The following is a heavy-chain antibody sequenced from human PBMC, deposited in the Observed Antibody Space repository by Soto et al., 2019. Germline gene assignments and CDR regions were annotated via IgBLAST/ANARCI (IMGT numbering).Heavy chain of an antibody. CDR3: ARSETVLYYHYGMEV. CDR2: INPNSGGT. V-gene: IGHV1-2*04. CDR1: GYTFTGYY. D-gene: IGHD1-1*01. Sequence: GASVKVSCKASGYTFTGYYMRWVRQAPGQGLEWMGWINPNSGGTNYAQKFQGWVTMTRDTSISTAYMELSRLRSDDTAVYYCARSETVLYYHYGMEVWGQGTTVTVSS. J-gene: IGHJ6*02.